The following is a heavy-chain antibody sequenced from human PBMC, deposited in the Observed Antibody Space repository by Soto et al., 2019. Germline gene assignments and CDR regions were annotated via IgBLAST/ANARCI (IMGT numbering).Heavy chain of an antibody. CDR3: ARDLRGSPHY. D-gene: IGHD1-26*01. V-gene: IGHV3-74*01. J-gene: IGHJ4*02. Sequence: SLRLSCAASVFTFSTYXMNWVRQAPGKGLVWVSLINPDGSTTTYADSVKGRFTISRDNAKNTVYLQMNSLRADDTAVYYCARDLRGSPHYWGQGTLVTVSS. CDR1: VFTFSTYX. CDR2: INPDGSTT.